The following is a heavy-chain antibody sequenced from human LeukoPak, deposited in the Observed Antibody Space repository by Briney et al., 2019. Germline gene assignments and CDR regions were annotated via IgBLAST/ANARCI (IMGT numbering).Heavy chain of an antibody. CDR3: ARRYCSSTSCTLDY. Sequence: GGSLRLSCAASGFTFSTYEMSWVRQAPGRGLEWVSYISSGCSTTYYADSVKGRLTISRDSAKNSLYLQMNNLRGDDTAVYYCARRYCSSTSCTLDYWGQGTQVTVSS. CDR1: GFTFSTYE. CDR2: ISSGCSTT. V-gene: IGHV3-48*03. J-gene: IGHJ4*02. D-gene: IGHD2-2*01.